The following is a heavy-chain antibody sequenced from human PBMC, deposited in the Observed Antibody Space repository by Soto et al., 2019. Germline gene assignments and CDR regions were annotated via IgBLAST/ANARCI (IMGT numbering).Heavy chain of an antibody. CDR2: IYPGDSDT. Sequence: GESLKISCKGSGYSFTSYWIGWVRQMPGKGLEWMGIIYPGDSDTRYSPSFQGQVTISADKSISTAYLQWSSLKASDTAMYYCARPHDLITIFGVSQIGGYFDYWGQGTLVTVSA. V-gene: IGHV5-51*01. CDR1: GYSFTSYW. CDR3: ARPHDLITIFGVSQIGGYFDY. D-gene: IGHD3-3*01. J-gene: IGHJ4*02.